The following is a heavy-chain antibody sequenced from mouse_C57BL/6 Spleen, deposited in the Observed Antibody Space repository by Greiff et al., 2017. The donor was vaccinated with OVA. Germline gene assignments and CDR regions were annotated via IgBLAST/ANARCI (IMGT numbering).Heavy chain of an antibody. CDR1: GYTFTSYW. Sequence: VQLQQPGAELVKPGASVKLSCKASGYTFTSYWMQWVKQRPGQGLEWIGEIDPSDSYTNYNQKFKGKATLTVDTSSSTAYMQLSSLTSEDSAVYYCARRGSSGYGAYWGQGTLVTVSA. V-gene: IGHV1-50*01. CDR3: ARRGSSGYGAY. D-gene: IGHD3-2*02. CDR2: IDPSDSYT. J-gene: IGHJ3*01.